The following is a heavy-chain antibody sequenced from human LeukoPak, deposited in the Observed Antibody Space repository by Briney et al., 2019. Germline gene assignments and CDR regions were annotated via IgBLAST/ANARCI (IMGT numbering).Heavy chain of an antibody. CDR1: GYSISTSYY. Sequence: TSETLSLTCTVSGYSISTSYYWGWIRQPPGKGLEWIGSIYHSGNTYYNPSLKSRVTISVDTSKNQFSLKLNSVTAADTAVYFCAKSNGYGLVDIWGQGTMVTVSS. CDR2: IYHSGNT. J-gene: IGHJ3*02. V-gene: IGHV4-38-2*02. CDR3: AKSNGYGLVDI. D-gene: IGHD3-10*01.